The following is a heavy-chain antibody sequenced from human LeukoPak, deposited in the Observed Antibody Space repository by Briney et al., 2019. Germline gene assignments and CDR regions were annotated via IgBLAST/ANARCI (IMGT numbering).Heavy chain of an antibody. Sequence: GGSLRLSCAASGFTFSSYAMSWVRQAPGKGLEWVSAISGSGGSTYYADSVKGRFTISRDNSKNTLYLQMNSLRAEDTAVYYCARWYCSSAYCYYDYWGQGTLVTVSS. CDR2: ISGSGGST. CDR3: ARWYCSSAYCYYDY. CDR1: GFTFSSYA. D-gene: IGHD2-2*01. J-gene: IGHJ4*02. V-gene: IGHV3-23*01.